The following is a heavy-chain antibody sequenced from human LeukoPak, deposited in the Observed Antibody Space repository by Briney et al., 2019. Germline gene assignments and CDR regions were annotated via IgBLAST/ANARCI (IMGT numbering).Heavy chain of an antibody. CDR1: GGSISSSSYY. D-gene: IGHD1-26*01. CDR2: IYYSGST. CDR3: AREPYSPAGWEKKNWFDP. Sequence: SETLSLTYTVSGGSISSSSYYWGWIRQPPGKGLEWIGSIYYSGSTYYNPSLKSRVTISVDTSKNQFSLKLSSVTAADTAVYYCAREPYSPAGWEKKNWFDPWGQGTLVTVSS. J-gene: IGHJ5*02. V-gene: IGHV4-39*07.